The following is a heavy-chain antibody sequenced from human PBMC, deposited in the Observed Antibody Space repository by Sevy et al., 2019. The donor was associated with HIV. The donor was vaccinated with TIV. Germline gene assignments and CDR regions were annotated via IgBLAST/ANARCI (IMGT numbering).Heavy chain of an antibody. CDR3: AKGQQLITQSGSYFYYGMNV. Sequence: GGSLRLSCAASNLTFEDYAMHWVRRAPGKGLEWVSGISWNGTDIGFAASVKGRFTISRDNAKSSGYLQINSLTPEDTGVYYCAKGQQLITQSGSYFYYGMNVWGQGTTVTVSS. J-gene: IGHJ6*02. D-gene: IGHD6-13*01. V-gene: IGHV3-9*01. CDR1: NLTFEDYA. CDR2: ISWNGTDI.